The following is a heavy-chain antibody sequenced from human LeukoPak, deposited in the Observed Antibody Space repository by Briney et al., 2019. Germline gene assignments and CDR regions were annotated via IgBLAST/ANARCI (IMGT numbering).Heavy chain of an antibody. CDR2: IYYSGST. D-gene: IGHD3-3*01. CDR3: ARHVEWLFVHFDY. J-gene: IGHJ4*02. V-gene: IGHV4-39*01. Sequence: SETLSLTCTVSGGSISISSYYWGWIRQPPGKGLEWIGSIYYSGSTYYNPSLKSRVTISVDTSKNQFSLKLSSVTAADTAVYYCARHVEWLFVHFDYWGQGTLVTVSS. CDR1: GGSISISSYY.